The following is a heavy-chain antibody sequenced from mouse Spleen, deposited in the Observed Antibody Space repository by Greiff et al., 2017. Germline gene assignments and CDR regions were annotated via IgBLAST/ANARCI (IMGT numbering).Heavy chain of an antibody. V-gene: IGHV1-26*01. CDR3: AIYYDYDWFAY. D-gene: IGHD2-4*01. CDR1: GYTFTDYY. CDR2: INPNNGGT. Sequence: EVQLQQSGPELVKPGASVKISCKASGYTFTDYYMNWVKQSHGKSLEWIGDINPNNGGTSYNQKFKGKATLTVDKSSSPAYMELRSLTSEDSAVYYCAIYYDYDWFAYWGQGTLVTVSA. J-gene: IGHJ3*01.